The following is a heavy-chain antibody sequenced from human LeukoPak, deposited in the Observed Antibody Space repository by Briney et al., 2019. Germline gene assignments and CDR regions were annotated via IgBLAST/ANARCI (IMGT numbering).Heavy chain of an antibody. J-gene: IGHJ4*02. CDR1: GFTFSSYE. CDR2: ISSSGSTI. D-gene: IGHD3-10*01. CDR3: ARNHVWFGDDN. Sequence: PGGSLRLSCAASGFTFSSYEMNWVRQAPGRGLEWVSYISSSGSTIYYADSVKGRFTISRDNAKNSLYLQMNSLRAEDTAVYYCARNHVWFGDDNWGQGTLVTVSS. V-gene: IGHV3-48*03.